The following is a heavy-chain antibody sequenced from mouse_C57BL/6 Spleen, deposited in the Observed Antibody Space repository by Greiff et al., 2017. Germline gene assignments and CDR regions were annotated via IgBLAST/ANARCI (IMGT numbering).Heavy chain of an antibody. D-gene: IGHD2-1*01. CDR3: ARPVYYGNYEWYFDV. Sequence: QVQLQQPGAELVKPGASVKLSCKASGYTFTSYWMHWVKQRPGQGLEWIGMIHPNSGSTNYNEKFKSKATLTVDKSSSTAYMQLSSLTSEDAAVYYCARPVYYGNYEWYFDVWGTGTTVTVSS. CDR1: GYTFTSYW. J-gene: IGHJ1*03. CDR2: IHPNSGST. V-gene: IGHV1-64*01.